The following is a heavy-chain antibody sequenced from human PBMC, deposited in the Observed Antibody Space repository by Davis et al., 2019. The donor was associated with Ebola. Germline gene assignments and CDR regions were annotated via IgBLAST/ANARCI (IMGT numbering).Heavy chain of an antibody. CDR2: LSTYNDNT. Sequence: AASVKVSCKASGYTFTTYGISWVRQAPGQGLEWMGWLSTYNDNTNYAQKLQGRVTMTTDTSTSTAYMELRSLRSGDTAVYYCARDRYCSGGSCYSSYYYGMDVWGQGTTVTVSS. J-gene: IGHJ6*02. V-gene: IGHV1-18*01. D-gene: IGHD2-15*01. CDR1: GYTFTTYG. CDR3: ARDRYCSGGSCYSSYYYGMDV.